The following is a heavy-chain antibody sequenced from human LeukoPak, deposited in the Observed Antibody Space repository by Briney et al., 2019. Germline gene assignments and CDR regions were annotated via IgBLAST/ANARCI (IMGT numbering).Heavy chain of an antibody. CDR2: IYYSGST. V-gene: IGHV4-39*01. CDR1: GGSLSSSSYY. J-gene: IGHJ5*02. Sequence: SETLSLTCTVSGGSLSSSSYYWGWVRQPPGTGLEWIGSIYYSGSTYYNPSLKSRVTISVDTSKNQFSLKLSSVTGADTAVYYCARLVAADGTNWFDPWGQGTLVTVSS. CDR3: ARLVAADGTNWFDP. D-gene: IGHD5-12*01.